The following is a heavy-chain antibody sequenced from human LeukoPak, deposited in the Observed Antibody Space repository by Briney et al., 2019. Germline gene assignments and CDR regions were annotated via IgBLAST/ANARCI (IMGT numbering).Heavy chain of an antibody. D-gene: IGHD5-12*01. V-gene: IGHV3-33*01. J-gene: IGHJ4*02. CDR2: IWYDGSNK. CDR3: ARERGYSGYDYFIDSPSDY. Sequence: GRSLRLSCAASGFTFSSYGMHWVRQAPGKGLEWVAVIWYDGSNKYYADSVKGRFTISRDNAKNSLYLQMNSLRAEDTAVYYCARERGYSGYDYFIDSPSDYWGQGTLVTVSS. CDR1: GFTFSSYG.